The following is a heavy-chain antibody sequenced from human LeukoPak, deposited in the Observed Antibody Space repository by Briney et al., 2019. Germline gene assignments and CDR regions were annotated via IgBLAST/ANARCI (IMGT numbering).Heavy chain of an antibody. J-gene: IGHJ3*02. CDR1: GGSISGYF. V-gene: IGHV4-4*07. CDR2: VYSSGST. Sequence: PSETLSLTCTVSGGSISGYFWTWIRQPAGKGLEWIGRVYSSGSTNYNPSLKSRVTMSVDTSKNQFSLTLSSVTAADTAVYYCARTSLFYNCCAFDIWGQGTMVTVSS. D-gene: IGHD1-1*01. CDR3: ARTSLFYNCCAFDI.